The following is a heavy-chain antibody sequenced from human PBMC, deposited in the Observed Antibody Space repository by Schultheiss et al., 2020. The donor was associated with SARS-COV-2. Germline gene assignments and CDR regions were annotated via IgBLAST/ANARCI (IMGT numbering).Heavy chain of an antibody. CDR2: IHNSGDTT. CDR1: GFTFSSYA. CDR3: AKGVRGSSSPQYIDY. V-gene: IGHV3-23*01. D-gene: IGHD6-6*01. Sequence: GGSLRLSCAASGFTFSSYAMHWVRQGPGKGLEWVSAIHNSGDTTTYADSVKGRFTISRDNSKNTLYLQMNSLRAEDTAVYYCAKGVRGSSSPQYIDYWGQGTLVTVSS. J-gene: IGHJ4*02.